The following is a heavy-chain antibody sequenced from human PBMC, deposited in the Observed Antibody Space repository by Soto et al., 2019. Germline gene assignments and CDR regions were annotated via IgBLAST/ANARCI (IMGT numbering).Heavy chain of an antibody. CDR1: GFTFSSYA. J-gene: IGHJ2*01. V-gene: IGHV3-30-3*01. CDR2: ISYDGSNK. CDR3: ARDKIAVAGPLGYFDL. Sequence: QVQLVESGGGVVQPGRSLRLSCAASGFTFSSYAMHWVRQAPGKGLEWVAVISYDGSNKYYADSVKGRFTISRDNSKNTLYLQMNSLRAEDTAVYYCARDKIAVAGPLGYFDLWGRGTLVTVSS. D-gene: IGHD6-19*01.